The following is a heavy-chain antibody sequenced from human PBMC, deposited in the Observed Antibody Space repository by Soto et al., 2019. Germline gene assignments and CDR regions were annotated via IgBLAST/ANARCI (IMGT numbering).Heavy chain of an antibody. CDR1: GFTFSDYY. J-gene: IGHJ6*03. V-gene: IGHV3-11*01. D-gene: IGHD3-9*01. CDR3: ARVIRYFDWLSQGAYYYMDV. Sequence: GGSLRLSCAASGFTFSDYYMSWIRQAPGKGLEWVSYISSSGSTIYYADSVKGRFTISRDNAKNSLYLQMNSLRAEDTAVYYCARVIRYFDWLSQGAYYYMDVWGKGTTVTVSS. CDR2: ISSSGSTI.